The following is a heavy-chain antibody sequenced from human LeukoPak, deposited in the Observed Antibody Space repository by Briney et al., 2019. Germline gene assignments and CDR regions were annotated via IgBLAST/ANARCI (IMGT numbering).Heavy chain of an antibody. V-gene: IGHV1-8*01. CDR2: MNPNSGNT. CDR1: GYTFTSYD. CDR3: ARVKWLRSKYFDY. J-gene: IGHJ4*02. Sequence: GASVKVSCKASGYTFTSYDINWVRQAPGQGLEWMGWMNPNSGNTGYAQKFQGRVTMTRNTSISTAYMELSSLRSEDTAVYYCARVKWLRSKYFDYWGQGTLVTVSS. D-gene: IGHD5-12*01.